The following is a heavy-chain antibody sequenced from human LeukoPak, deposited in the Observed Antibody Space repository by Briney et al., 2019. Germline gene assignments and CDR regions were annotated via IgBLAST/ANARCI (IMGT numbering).Heavy chain of an antibody. D-gene: IGHD6-13*01. CDR2: IIPIFGTA. CDR1: GYTFTSYA. Sequence: SVKVSCKASGYTFTSYAMNWVRQAPGQGLEWMGGIIPIFGTANYAQKFQGRVTITADESTSTAYMELSSLRSEDTAVYYCARVSIAAAGGIDYWGQGTLVTVSS. J-gene: IGHJ4*02. V-gene: IGHV1-69*13. CDR3: ARVSIAAAGGIDY.